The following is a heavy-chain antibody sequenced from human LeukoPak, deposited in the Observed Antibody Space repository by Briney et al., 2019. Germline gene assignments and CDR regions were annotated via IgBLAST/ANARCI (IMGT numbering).Heavy chain of an antibody. CDR1: GGSFGGYY. J-gene: IGHJ4*02. V-gene: IGHV4-30-4*08. D-gene: IGHD3-10*01. Sequence: SETLSLTCAVYGGSFGGYYWSWIRQPPGKGLEWIGYIYYSGSTYYNPSLKSRVTISVDTSKNQFSLKLSSVAAADTAVYYCAREEGRFGAYYFDYWGQGTLVTVSS. CDR3: AREEGRFGAYYFDY. CDR2: IYYSGST.